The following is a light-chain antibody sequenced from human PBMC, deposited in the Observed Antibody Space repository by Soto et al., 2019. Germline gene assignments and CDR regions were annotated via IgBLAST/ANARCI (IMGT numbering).Light chain of an antibody. CDR3: SSYAGSNNYV. V-gene: IGLV2-8*01. CDR2: EVS. Sequence: QSALSQPPSASGSHGQSVTISCTGTSSDGGGYNYVSWYQQHPGKAPKLMIYEVSKRPSGVPDRFSGSKSGNTASLTVSGLQAEDEADYYCSSYAGSNNYVFGTGTKLTVL. CDR1: SSDGGGYNY. J-gene: IGLJ1*01.